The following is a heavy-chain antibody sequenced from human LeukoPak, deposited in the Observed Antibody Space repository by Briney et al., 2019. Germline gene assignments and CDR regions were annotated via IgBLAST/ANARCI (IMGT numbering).Heavy chain of an antibody. Sequence: PGGSLRLSCAASGFTFSSYWMHWVRQAPGKGLVWVSRINSDVSSTSYADSVKGRFTISRDNAKNTLYLQMNSLRAEDTAVYYCARDSEIDYTDAFDIWGQGTMVTVSS. CDR3: ARDSEIDYTDAFDI. CDR2: INSDVSST. J-gene: IGHJ3*02. V-gene: IGHV3-74*01. CDR1: GFTFSSYW. D-gene: IGHD4-11*01.